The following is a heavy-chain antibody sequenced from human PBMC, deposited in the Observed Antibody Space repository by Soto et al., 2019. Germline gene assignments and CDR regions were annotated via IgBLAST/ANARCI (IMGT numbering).Heavy chain of an antibody. Sequence: GGSLRLSCAASGFTFNNYGMHWVRQAPGKGLEWVVVISFDGGNTVYADSVKGRFTISRDNSRNTLYLQMNNLGAEDTAIYYCAGYYYFDYFDYWGQGTLVTVSS. D-gene: IGHD3-22*01. CDR2: ISFDGGNT. V-gene: IGHV3-30*03. J-gene: IGHJ4*02. CDR3: AGYYYFDYFDY. CDR1: GFTFNNYG.